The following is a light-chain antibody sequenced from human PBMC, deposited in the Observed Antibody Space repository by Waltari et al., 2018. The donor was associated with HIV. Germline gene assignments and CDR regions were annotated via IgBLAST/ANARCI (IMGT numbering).Light chain of an antibody. CDR2: EVT. J-gene: IGLJ2*01. CDR3: SSFAGTHKL. V-gene: IGLV2-8*01. CDR1: NGDISDYNY. Sequence: QSALTQSPSASGSPGQSVNISCTGANGDISDYNYVSWYQQHSDRPPKLIIFEVTKRPSGVPDRVSGSKSGNPASLFVSGLQPEDEATYFCSSFAGTHKLFGGGTKLTVL.